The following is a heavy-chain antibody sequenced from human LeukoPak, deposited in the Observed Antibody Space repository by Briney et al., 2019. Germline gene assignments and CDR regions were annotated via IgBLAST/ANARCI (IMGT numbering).Heavy chain of an antibody. Sequence: SETLSLTCTVSGGSISSYYWSWIRQPPGKGLEWIGYIYYSGSTNYNPSLKSRVTISVDTSKNQFSLKLSSVTAADTAVYYCARRIRDLSSSSWGYYFDYWGQGTLVTVSS. CDR1: GGSISSYY. CDR3: ARRIRDLSSSSWGYYFDY. CDR2: IYYSGST. V-gene: IGHV4-59*08. D-gene: IGHD6-13*01. J-gene: IGHJ4*02.